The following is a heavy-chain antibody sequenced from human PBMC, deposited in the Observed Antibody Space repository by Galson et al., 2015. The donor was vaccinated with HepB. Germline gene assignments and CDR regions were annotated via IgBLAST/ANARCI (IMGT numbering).Heavy chain of an antibody. J-gene: IGHJ6*02. CDR1: GGSISTTISY. CDR3: ARGFHYDFWSGYSYYYYYGMDV. Sequence: GTLSLTCTVSGGSISTTISYWGWIRQPPGKGVEWIGSIYYTGNTYYNPSLKSRVTISVDTSKNQFSLKLSFVTAADTAVYYCARGFHYDFWSGYSYYYYYGMDVWGQGTTVTVSS. V-gene: IGHV4-39*02. D-gene: IGHD3-3*01. CDR2: IYYTGNT.